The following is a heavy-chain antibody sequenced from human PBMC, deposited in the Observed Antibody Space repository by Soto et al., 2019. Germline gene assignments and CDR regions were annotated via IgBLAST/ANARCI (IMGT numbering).Heavy chain of an antibody. V-gene: IGHV3-23*01. CDR3: AKPKYRIAVAGNYYFDY. Sequence: GGSLRLSCAASGFTFSSYAMSWVRQAPGKGLEWVSAISGSGGSTYYADSVKGRFTISRDNSKNTLYLQMNSLRAEDTAVYYCAKPKYRIAVAGNYYFDYWGQGTLVTVSS. CDR1: GFTFSSYA. D-gene: IGHD6-19*01. J-gene: IGHJ4*02. CDR2: ISGSGGST.